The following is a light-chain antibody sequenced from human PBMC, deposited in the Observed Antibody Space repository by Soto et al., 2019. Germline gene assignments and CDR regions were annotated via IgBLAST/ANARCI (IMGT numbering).Light chain of an antibody. Sequence: QSVLTQPPSVSGAPGQRVTISCTGSSSNIGAGYDVHWYQQLPGTAPKLLIYGNNNRPSGVPDRFSGSKSGTSASLAITGLQAEDEADYYCQSYDSSLNNWVFGGGTKLTVL. CDR2: GNN. J-gene: IGLJ3*02. CDR1: SSNIGAGYD. CDR3: QSYDSSLNNWV. V-gene: IGLV1-40*01.